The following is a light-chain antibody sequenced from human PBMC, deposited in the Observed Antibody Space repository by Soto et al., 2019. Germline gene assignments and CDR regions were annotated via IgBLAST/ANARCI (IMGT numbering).Light chain of an antibody. CDR3: QQYNSVTPGT. J-gene: IGKJ2*01. Sequence: ERGWTPSPDLLSLSLGERATLSCRASQSISRSLAWYQQKPGQAPRLLISDASTRATGIPARFSGSGSGTEFTLTISSRQSEDFARYYCQQYNSVTPGTLGQGTKVAI. CDR1: QSISRS. CDR2: DAS. V-gene: IGKV3-15*01.